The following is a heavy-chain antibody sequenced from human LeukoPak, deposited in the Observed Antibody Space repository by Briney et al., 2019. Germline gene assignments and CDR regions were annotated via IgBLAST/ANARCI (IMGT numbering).Heavy chain of an antibody. D-gene: IGHD6-6*01. CDR1: GFAFSTYT. J-gene: IGHJ4*02. CDR2: IYGNGYEA. Sequence: GGSLRLSCTASGFAFSTYTMNWIRQAPGEGLEWVSGIYGNGYEAFYADSVKGRFTISRDNSKSTLYLQMNSLRAEDTAVYYCARYSSSSSFDYWGQGTLVTVSS. V-gene: IGHV3-23*05. CDR3: ARYSSSSSFDY.